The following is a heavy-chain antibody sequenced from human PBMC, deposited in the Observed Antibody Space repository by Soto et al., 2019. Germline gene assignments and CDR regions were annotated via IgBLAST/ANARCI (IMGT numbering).Heavy chain of an antibody. CDR1: GFTFSSYG. CDR3: ARDDGYDVDYYYGMDV. V-gene: IGHV3-33*01. Sequence: QVQLVESGGGVVQPGRSLRLSCAASGFTFSSYGMHWVRQAPGKGLEWVAVIWYDGSNKYYADSVKGRFTISRDNSKNTLHLQMNSLRAEDTAVYYCARDDGYDVDYYYGMDVWGQGTTVTVSS. J-gene: IGHJ6*02. CDR2: IWYDGSNK. D-gene: IGHD5-12*01.